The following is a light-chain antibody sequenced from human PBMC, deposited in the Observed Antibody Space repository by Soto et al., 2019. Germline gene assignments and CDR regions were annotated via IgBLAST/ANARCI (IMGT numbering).Light chain of an antibody. CDR1: QSTSSW. CDR2: KTS. CDR3: QQYSSYSYT. Sequence: DIQMTQSPSTLSASVGDRVTITCRASQSTSSWLARYQQKPGKAPKLLIYKTSTLESGVPSRFSGSGAGTEFTLTIGCLQPDDFATYYCQQYSSYSYTFGQGTKLEIK. J-gene: IGKJ2*01. V-gene: IGKV1-5*03.